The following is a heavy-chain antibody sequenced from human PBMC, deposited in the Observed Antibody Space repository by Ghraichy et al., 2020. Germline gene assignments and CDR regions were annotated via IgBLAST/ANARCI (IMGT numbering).Heavy chain of an antibody. CDR1: GFTFRTYC. J-gene: IGHJ4*02. CDR2: IKQDGSEK. CDR3: ARVRDIVLVPFDY. D-gene: IGHD2-2*01. Sequence: GGSLTLSCAASGFTFRTYCMSWVRQAPGKGLEWVANIKQDGSEKYYVDSVKGRFTISRDNAKNSLYLQMNSLKAEDTAVYYCARVRDIVLVPFDYWGQGTLVTVSS. V-gene: IGHV3-7*01.